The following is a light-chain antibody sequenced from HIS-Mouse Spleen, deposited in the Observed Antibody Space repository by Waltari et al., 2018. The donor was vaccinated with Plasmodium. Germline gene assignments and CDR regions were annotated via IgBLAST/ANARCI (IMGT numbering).Light chain of an antibody. Sequence: QSVLTQPPSASGTLGQRVTISCSGSSSNIGSTYVYRYQQHQGKAPKLMIYDVNKQPSRVADRFSSTKSGNTAALTNAGLQAADGADCVCWSYAGSYTYVVGTGTKITVL. J-gene: IGLJ1*01. CDR2: DVN. V-gene: IGLV2-11*01. CDR1: SSNIGSTY. CDR3: WSYAGSYTYV.